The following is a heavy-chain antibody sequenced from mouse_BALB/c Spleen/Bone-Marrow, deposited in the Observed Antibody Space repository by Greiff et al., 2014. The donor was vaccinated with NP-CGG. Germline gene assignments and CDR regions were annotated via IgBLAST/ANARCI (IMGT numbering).Heavy chain of an antibody. J-gene: IGHJ1*01. CDR3: TRPSFYYGSSYWYFDV. Sequence: EVQVVKSGSELVKPGASVKLSCAASGFNIKDTYMHWVKQRPEQGLEWIGRIDPANGDTKYDPKFQGKATITADTSSNTAYLQLSSLTSEDTAVYYCTRPSFYYGSSYWYFDVWGAGTTVTVSS. CDR1: GFNIKDTY. CDR2: IDPANGDT. V-gene: IGHV14-3*02. D-gene: IGHD1-1*01.